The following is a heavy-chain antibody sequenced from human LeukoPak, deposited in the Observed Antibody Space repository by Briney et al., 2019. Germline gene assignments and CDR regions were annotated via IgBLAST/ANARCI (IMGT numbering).Heavy chain of an antibody. CDR1: GGSFSGYY. D-gene: IGHD3-22*01. CDR3: ARGPLGYYDSSGYYYEYYFGY. J-gene: IGHJ4*02. Sequence: SETLSLTCAVYGGSFSGYYWSWIRQPPGKGLEWIGEINHSGSTNYNPSLKSRVTISVDASKNQFSLKLSSVTAADTAVYYCARGPLGYYDSSGYYYEYYFGYWGQGTLVTVSS. CDR2: INHSGST. V-gene: IGHV4-34*01.